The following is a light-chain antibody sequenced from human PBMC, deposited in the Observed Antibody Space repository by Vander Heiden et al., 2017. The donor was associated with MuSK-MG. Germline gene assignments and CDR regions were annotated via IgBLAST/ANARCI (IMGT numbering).Light chain of an antibody. CDR3: RQSDSTPCT. J-gene: IGKJ2*02. CDR2: AAS. V-gene: IGKV1-39*01. Sequence: DFQMPQSPSSLSASVGARVTITCRASQSISSYLNWYQQRPGKAPKLLIYAASSLQCGVPSRISGSGSGTDFTLTISRLQPEDFATYYCRQSDSTPCTFGQGTKVEIK. CDR1: QSISSY.